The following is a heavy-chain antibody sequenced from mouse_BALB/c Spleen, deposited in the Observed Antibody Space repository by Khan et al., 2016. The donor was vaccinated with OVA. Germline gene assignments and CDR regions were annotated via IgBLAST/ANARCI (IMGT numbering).Heavy chain of an antibody. V-gene: IGHV2-4-1*01. D-gene: IGHD2-12*01. CDR2: IWSGGST. CDR3: ARNSYRYDFTY. CDR1: GFSLITYG. J-gene: IGHJ3*01. Sequence: QMQLEESGPGLVQPSQTLSITCTVSGFSLITYGVHWVRQSPGKGLEWLGVIWSGGSTDYNEAFISRLSISKDNSKSQVFFKLNSLQSDDTAVYYCARNSYRYDFTYWGRGTLVTVSS.